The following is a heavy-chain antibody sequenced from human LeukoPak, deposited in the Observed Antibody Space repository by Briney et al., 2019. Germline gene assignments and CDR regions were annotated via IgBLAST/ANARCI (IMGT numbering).Heavy chain of an antibody. Sequence: GGSLRLSCAASGFTFSSYAMSWVRQAPGKGLEWVSSISYSGDSTYYADSVKGRFTISRDNSENTVYLQMNSLRADDTAVYYCARDVSGVTTPWGQGTLVTVSS. CDR1: GFTFSSYA. CDR3: ARDVSGVTTP. CDR2: ISYSGDST. V-gene: IGHV3-23*01. D-gene: IGHD4-17*01. J-gene: IGHJ5*02.